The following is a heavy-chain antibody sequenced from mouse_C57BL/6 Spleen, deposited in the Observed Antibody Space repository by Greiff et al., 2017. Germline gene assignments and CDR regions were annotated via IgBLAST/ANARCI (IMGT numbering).Heavy chain of an antibody. V-gene: IGHV5-16*01. CDR2: INYDGSSP. J-gene: IGHJ2*01. D-gene: IGHD1-1*01. CDR3: ARVHYYGSSLDY. CDR1: GFTFSDYY. Sequence: DVKLQESEGGLVQPGSSMKLSCTASGFTFSDYYMAWVRQVPEQGLEWVANINYDGSSPYYLDSLKSRFIISRDNAKNILYLQMSSLKSEDTATYDCARVHYYGSSLDYWGQGTTLTVSS.